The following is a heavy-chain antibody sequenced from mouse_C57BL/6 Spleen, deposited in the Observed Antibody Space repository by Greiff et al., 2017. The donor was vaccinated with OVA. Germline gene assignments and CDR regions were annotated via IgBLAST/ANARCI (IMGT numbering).Heavy chain of an antibody. Sequence: VKLQESGAELVKPGASVKISCKASGYAFSSYWMNWVKQRPGKGLEWIGQIYPGDGDTNYNGKFKGKATLTADKSSSTAYMQLSSLTSEDSAVYFCARSGDYDGNYYAMDYWGQGTSVTVSS. CDR3: ARSGDYDGNYYAMDY. J-gene: IGHJ4*01. D-gene: IGHD2-4*01. CDR1: GYAFSSYW. V-gene: IGHV1-80*01. CDR2: IYPGDGDT.